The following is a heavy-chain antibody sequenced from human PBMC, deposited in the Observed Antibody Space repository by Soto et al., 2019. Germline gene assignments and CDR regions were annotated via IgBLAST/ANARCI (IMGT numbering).Heavy chain of an antibody. V-gene: IGHV3-33*01. J-gene: IGHJ4*02. CDR1: GFTFSSYG. D-gene: IGHD2-21*01. CDR3: ARDVVDKIFPRYYFDY. Sequence: QVQLVESGGGVVQPGRSLRLSCAASGFTFSSYGMHWVRQAPGKGLEWVAVICYDGSNKYYADSVKGRFNISRDNSKNTLYLQMNSLRAEDTAVYYCARDVVDKIFPRYYFDYWGQGTLVTVSS. CDR2: ICYDGSNK.